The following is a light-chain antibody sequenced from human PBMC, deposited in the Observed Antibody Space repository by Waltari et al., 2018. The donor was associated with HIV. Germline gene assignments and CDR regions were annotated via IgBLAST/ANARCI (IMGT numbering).Light chain of an antibody. J-gene: IGLJ3*02. CDR2: TNS. Sequence: QSALTQPPSVSGAPGQTVTISCTGLRPKLGTPYDVQWYQQLQGAAPKLLISTNSNRPSGVPDRFSGSKSGTSASLTITGLQAEDEADYYCQSFVSRPGDWVFGGGTKLTVL. V-gene: IGLV1-40*01. CDR1: RPKLGTPYD. CDR3: QSFVSRPGDWV.